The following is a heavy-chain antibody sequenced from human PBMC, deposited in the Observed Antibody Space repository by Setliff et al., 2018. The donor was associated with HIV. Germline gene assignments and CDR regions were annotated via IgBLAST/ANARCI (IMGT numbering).Heavy chain of an antibody. J-gene: IGHJ4*02. Sequence: SETLSLTCTVSAYSIRNGYYWGWIRQSPGKGLEWIGTLYYDGNTYYNPSLKSRVTMSVDTSKNQFSLNLNSVTAADTAVYCCARETIRSGHPSEAGFDFWGQGALVTVSS. V-gene: IGHV4-38-2*02. CDR3: ARETIRSGHPSEAGFDF. CDR1: AYSIRNGYY. CDR2: LYYDGNT. D-gene: IGHD6-19*01.